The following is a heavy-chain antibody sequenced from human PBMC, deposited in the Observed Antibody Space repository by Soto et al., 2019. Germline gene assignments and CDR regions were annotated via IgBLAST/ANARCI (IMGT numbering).Heavy chain of an antibody. V-gene: IGHV2-5*02. J-gene: IGHJ4*02. D-gene: IGHD3-3*01. CDR3: ALTMPPRILDH. Sequence: QITLKESGPTLVKPTQTLTLTCTFSGFSLSTSGVGVGWIRQPPGKGLEWLALSYWDDDKRYRTSFERRLTLTKDTSKNQVVLTITNMDPVQTPTYHCALTMPPRILDHWGQGTLVTVSS. CDR1: GFSLSTSGVG. CDR2: SYWDDDK.